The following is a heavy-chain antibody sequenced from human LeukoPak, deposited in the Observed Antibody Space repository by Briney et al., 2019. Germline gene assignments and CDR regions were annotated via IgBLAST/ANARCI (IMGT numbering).Heavy chain of an antibody. Sequence: TGGSLRLSCAASGFTFSSYWMSWVRQAPGKGLEWVANIKQDGSEKYYVDSVKGRFTISRDNAKNSLYLQMNSLRAEDTALYYCAKDFSSSSVVGYFDYWGQGTLVTVSS. CDR2: IKQDGSEK. V-gene: IGHV3-7*03. J-gene: IGHJ4*02. CDR3: AKDFSSSSVVGYFDY. CDR1: GFTFSSYW. D-gene: IGHD6-6*01.